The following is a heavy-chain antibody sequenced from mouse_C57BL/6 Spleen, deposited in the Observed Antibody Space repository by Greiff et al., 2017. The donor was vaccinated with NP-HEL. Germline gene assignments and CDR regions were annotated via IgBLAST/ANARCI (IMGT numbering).Heavy chain of an antibody. CDR3: ARSVRDVAWFAY. CDR1: GYTFTDYN. Sequence: VQLQQSGPELVKPGASVKIPCKASGYTFTDYNMDWVKQSHGQSLEWIGVINPNNGGTIYNQKFKGKATLTVDKSSSTAYMELRSLTSEDTAVYYCARSVRDVAWFAYWGQGTLVTVSA. CDR2: INPNNGGT. V-gene: IGHV1-18*01. J-gene: IGHJ3*01.